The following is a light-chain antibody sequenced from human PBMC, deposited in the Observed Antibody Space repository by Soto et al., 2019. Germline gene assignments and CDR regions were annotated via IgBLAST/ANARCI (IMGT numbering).Light chain of an antibody. Sequence: DIQVTQSPSSLSASVGDRVTITCRASQNIFTSLNWYQQRPGKAPNLLIYAASNLQSGVPSRFSGSGSGTDFTLTISSLQPEDFAIDYCQHSYSSPTFGQGTKLESK. J-gene: IGKJ2*01. CDR1: QNIFTS. CDR2: AAS. V-gene: IGKV1-39*01. CDR3: QHSYSSPT.